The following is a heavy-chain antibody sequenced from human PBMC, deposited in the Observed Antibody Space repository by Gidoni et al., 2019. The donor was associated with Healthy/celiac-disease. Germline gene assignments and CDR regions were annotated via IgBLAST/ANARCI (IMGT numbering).Heavy chain of an antibody. Sequence: EVQLVESGGGLVQPGGSLRLSCAASGFTFSSYSMNWVRQAPGKGLEWVSYISSSSSTIYYADSVKGRFTISRDNAKNSLYLQMNSLRVEDTAVYYCARDRGGIALDDYFDYWGQGTLVTVSS. J-gene: IGHJ4*02. CDR2: ISSSSSTI. CDR3: ARDRGGIALDDYFDY. CDR1: GFTFSSYS. V-gene: IGHV3-48*01. D-gene: IGHD6-13*01.